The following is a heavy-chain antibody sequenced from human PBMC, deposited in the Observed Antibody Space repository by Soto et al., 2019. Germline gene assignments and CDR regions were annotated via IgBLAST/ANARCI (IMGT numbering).Heavy chain of an antibody. CDR3: VRSNWFDP. V-gene: IGHV4-4*02. Sequence: PLETLSLTCAVSGGSISSSNWWSWVRQPPGKGLEWIGEIYHSGSTDYNPSLKSRVTISADASKNQFSLKLTSVTAADTALYYCVRSNWFDPWGQGTPVTVSS. J-gene: IGHJ5*02. CDR2: IYHSGST. CDR1: GGSISSSNW. D-gene: IGHD2-8*01.